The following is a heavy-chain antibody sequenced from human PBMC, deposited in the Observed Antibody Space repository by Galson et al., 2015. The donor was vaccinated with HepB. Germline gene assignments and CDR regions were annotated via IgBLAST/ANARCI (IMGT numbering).Heavy chain of an antibody. CDR2: ISGSGGST. CDR3: AKDRSYSSGWYSLGGY. CDR1: GFTFSSYA. Sequence: SLRLSCAASGFTFSSYAMSWVRQAPGKGLEWVSAISGSGGSTYYADSVKGRFTISRDNSKNTLYLQMNSLRAEDTAVYYCAKDRSYSSGWYSLGGYWGQGTLVTVSS. D-gene: IGHD6-19*01. V-gene: IGHV3-23*01. J-gene: IGHJ4*02.